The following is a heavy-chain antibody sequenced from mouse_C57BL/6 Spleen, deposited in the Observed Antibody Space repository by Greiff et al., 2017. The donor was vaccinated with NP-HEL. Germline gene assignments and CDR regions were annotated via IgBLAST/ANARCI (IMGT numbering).Heavy chain of an antibody. CDR3: ARHTKYGNHGAMDY. CDR1: GFTFSDYY. D-gene: IGHD2-1*01. CDR2: ISNGGGST. J-gene: IGHJ4*01. Sequence: EVQVVESGGGLVQPGGSLKLSCAASGFTFSDYYMYWVRQTPEKRLEWVAYISNGGGSTYYPDTVKGRFTISRENAKNTLYLQMSRLKSEDTAMYYCARHTKYGNHGAMDYWGQGTSVTVSS. V-gene: IGHV5-12*01.